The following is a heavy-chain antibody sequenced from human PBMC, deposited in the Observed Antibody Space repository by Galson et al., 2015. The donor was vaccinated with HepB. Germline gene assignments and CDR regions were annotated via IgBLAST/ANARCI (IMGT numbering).Heavy chain of an antibody. CDR2: IDPSDSYT. V-gene: IGHV5-10-1*01. CDR3: ARRSLDYDFWSGATYYGMDV. Sequence: QSGAEVKKPGEPLRISCKGSGYSFTSYWISWVRQMPGKGLEWMGRIDPSDSYTNYSPPFQGHVTISADKSISTAYLQWSSLKASDTAMYYCARRSLDYDFWSGATYYGMDVWGQGTTVTVSS. D-gene: IGHD3-3*01. J-gene: IGHJ6*02. CDR1: GYSFTSYW.